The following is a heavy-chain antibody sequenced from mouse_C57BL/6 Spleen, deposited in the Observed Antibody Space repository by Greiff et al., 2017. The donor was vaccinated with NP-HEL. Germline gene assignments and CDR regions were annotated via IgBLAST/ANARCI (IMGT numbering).Heavy chain of an antibody. CDR2: IRNKANGYTT. CDR3: ARLLGRDAMDY. D-gene: IGHD4-1*01. V-gene: IGHV7-3*01. CDR1: GFTFTDYY. J-gene: IGHJ4*01. Sequence: EVMLVESGGGLVQPGGSLSLSCAASGFTFTDYYMSWVRQPPGKALEWLGFIRNKANGYTTEYSASVKGRFTISRDNSQSILYLQMNALRAEDSATYYCARLLGRDAMDYWGQGTSVTVSS.